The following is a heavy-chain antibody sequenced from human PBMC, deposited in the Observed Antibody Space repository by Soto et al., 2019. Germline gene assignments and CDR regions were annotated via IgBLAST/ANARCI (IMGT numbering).Heavy chain of an antibody. CDR3: ATLAYYYGLAPYFDY. D-gene: IGHD3-10*01. CDR2: INSIGSYL. J-gene: IGHJ4*02. V-gene: IGHV3-21*01. Sequence: PGGSLRLSCAASGFTFSSYTMNWVRQAPGRGLEWVSNINSIGSYLWYVDSVQGRFTISRDNAKNSLYLQMNSLRAEDTAVYYCATLAYYYGLAPYFDYWGQGTLVTVSS. CDR1: GFTFSSYT.